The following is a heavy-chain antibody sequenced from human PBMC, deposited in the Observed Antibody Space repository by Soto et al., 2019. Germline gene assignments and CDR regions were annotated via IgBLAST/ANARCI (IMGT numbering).Heavy chain of an antibody. J-gene: IGHJ4*02. D-gene: IGHD2-15*01. V-gene: IGHV3-23*04. CDR3: AKAPPYCSGGSCYTVDY. CDR1: GFTFSSYG. CDR2: ISGSGGST. Sequence: VQLVESGGGVVQPGRSLRLSCAASGFTFSSYGMHWVRQAPGKGLEWVSAISGSGGSTYYADSVKGRFTISRDNSKNTLYLQMNSLRAEDTAVYYCAKAPPYCSGGSCYTVDYWGQGTLVTVSS.